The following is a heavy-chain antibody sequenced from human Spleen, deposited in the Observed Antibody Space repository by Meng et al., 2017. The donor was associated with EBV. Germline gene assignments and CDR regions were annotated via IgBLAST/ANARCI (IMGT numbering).Heavy chain of an antibody. V-gene: IGHV1-18*01. D-gene: IGHD5-24*01. Sequence: QVSLVKSGPEVKKPGASVKVPCKASGYKFSTYGLSWVRQAPGQGLEWMGWISPYTGKTNYAQKVQGRVTMTTDTSTSTAYMELKGLRSDDTAVYYCATDAEWLQLWYFAYWGQGTLVTVSS. CDR2: ISPYTGKT. CDR1: GYKFSTYG. CDR3: ATDAEWLQLWYFAY. J-gene: IGHJ4*01.